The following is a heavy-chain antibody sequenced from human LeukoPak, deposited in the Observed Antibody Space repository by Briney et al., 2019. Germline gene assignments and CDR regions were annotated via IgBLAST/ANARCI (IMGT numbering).Heavy chain of an antibody. Sequence: ASVKVSCKASGNTFTSYYMHWVRQAPGQGLEWMGIINPSGGSTSYAQKFQGRVTMTRDMSTSTVYMELSSLRSEDTAVYYCAPVRKDCSGGSCYCFDYWGQGTLVTVSS. CDR1: GNTFTSYY. CDR2: INPSGGST. V-gene: IGHV1-46*01. CDR3: APVRKDCSGGSCYCFDY. D-gene: IGHD2-15*01. J-gene: IGHJ4*02.